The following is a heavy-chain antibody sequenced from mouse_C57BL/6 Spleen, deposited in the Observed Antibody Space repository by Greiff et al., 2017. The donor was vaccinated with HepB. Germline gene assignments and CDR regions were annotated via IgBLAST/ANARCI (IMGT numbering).Heavy chain of an antibody. V-gene: IGHV3-2*02. Sequence: EVKLQESGPGLVKPSQSLSLTCTVTGYSITSGYGWNWIRQFPGNKLEWMGYISYSGSTNYNPSLKSRIPITRDTSKNQFFLQLNSVTTEDTATYYCARTARIKSWGQGTTLTVSS. J-gene: IGHJ2*01. CDR3: ARTARIKS. CDR2: ISYSGST. CDR1: GYSITSGYG. D-gene: IGHD1-2*01.